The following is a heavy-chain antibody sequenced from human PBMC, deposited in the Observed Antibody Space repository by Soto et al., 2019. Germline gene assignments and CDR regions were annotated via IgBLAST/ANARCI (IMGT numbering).Heavy chain of an antibody. CDR3: ATEAYYYGSGSSLFDY. CDR1: GFTFNNAW. D-gene: IGHD3-10*01. V-gene: IGHV3-15*01. CDR2: IKSKTDGGTT. Sequence: GWSLRLSCAASGFTFNNAWMSWVRQAPGKGLEWVGHIKSKTDGGTTDSAAPVKGRFTISRDDSKNTLYLQMTSLKPEDTSVYYCATEAYYYGSGSSLFDYWGQGTLVTVSS. J-gene: IGHJ4*02.